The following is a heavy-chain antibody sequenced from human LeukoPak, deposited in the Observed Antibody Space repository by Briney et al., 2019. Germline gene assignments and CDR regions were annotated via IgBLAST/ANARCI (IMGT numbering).Heavy chain of an antibody. Sequence: KSSETLSLTCAVYGGSFSGYYWSWIRQPPGKGLEWIGEINHSGSTNYNPSLKSRVTISVDTSKNQFSLKLSSVTAADTAVYYCARGRRGYSSTYYMDVWGKGTTVTVSS. CDR2: INHSGST. D-gene: IGHD6-13*01. CDR3: ARGRRGYSSTYYMDV. V-gene: IGHV4-34*01. J-gene: IGHJ6*03. CDR1: GGSFSGYY.